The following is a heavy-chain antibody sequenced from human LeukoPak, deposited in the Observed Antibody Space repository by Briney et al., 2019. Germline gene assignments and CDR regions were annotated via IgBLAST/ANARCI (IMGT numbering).Heavy chain of an antibody. Sequence: ASVKVSCKASGGTFSSYAISWVRQAPGQGLEWMGWINPNSGGTNYAQKFQGWVTMTRDTSISTAYMELSRLRSDDTAVYYCARRHSSGWNDYWGQGTLVTVSS. CDR2: INPNSGGT. J-gene: IGHJ4*02. V-gene: IGHV1-2*04. CDR1: GGTFSSYA. CDR3: ARRHSSGWNDY. D-gene: IGHD6-19*01.